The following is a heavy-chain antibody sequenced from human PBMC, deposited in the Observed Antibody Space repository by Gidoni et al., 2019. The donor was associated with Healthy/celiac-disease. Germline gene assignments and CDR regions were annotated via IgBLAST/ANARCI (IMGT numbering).Heavy chain of an antibody. J-gene: IGHJ3*02. CDR1: GGSFSGYY. Sequence: QVQLQQWGAGLLKPSETLSLTCAVYGGSFSGYYWSWIRQPPGKGLEWIGEINHNGSTNYNPSLKSRVTISVDTSKNQFSLKLSSVTAADTAVYYCARTRFGARVFNAFDIWGQGTMVTVSS. V-gene: IGHV4-34*01. D-gene: IGHD3-10*02. CDR3: ARTRFGARVFNAFDI. CDR2: INHNGST.